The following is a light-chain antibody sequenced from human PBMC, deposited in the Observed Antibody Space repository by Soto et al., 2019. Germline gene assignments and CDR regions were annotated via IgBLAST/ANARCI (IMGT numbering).Light chain of an antibody. Sequence: IHTTQSPSTLSGSLRDRVTITCRASQTISSWLAWYQQKPGKAPKLLIYKASTLKSGVPSRCSGSGSGTEFTLTISSLQPDDVATYYCQRDNSYSEAFGQGTMVDIK. V-gene: IGKV1-5*03. CDR2: KAS. CDR3: QRDNSYSEA. J-gene: IGKJ1*01. CDR1: QTISSW.